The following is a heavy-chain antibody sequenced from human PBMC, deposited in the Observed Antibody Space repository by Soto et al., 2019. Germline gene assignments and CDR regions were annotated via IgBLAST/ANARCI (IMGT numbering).Heavy chain of an antibody. CDR1: GFTFSRYA. CDR2: ISYDGSNK. D-gene: IGHD6-13*01. V-gene: IGHV3-30-3*01. CDR3: AREREDYSSSWNDY. Sequence: QVQLVESGGGVVQPGRSLRLSCAASGFTFSRYAMHWFRQAPGKGLEWVAVISYDGSNKYYADYVKGRFTISRDNSKNTLYLQMNSLRAEDTAVYYCAREREDYSSSWNDYWGQGTLVTVSS. J-gene: IGHJ4*02.